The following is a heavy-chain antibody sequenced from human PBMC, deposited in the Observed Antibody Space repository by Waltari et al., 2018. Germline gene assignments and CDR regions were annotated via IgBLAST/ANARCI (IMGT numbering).Heavy chain of an antibody. CDR3: ARLSDPNKYYYGMDV. Sequence: EVQLVQSGGGLIPPGGSLRLSCAASGLSALDNYLGWVRQAPGKGLEWVSVIYRGGSIKYGDSVKGRFTLSRDNSKNTLFLQMNSLRSEDTAVYYCARLSDPNKYYYGMDVWGQGTTVTVSS. CDR2: IYRGGSI. J-gene: IGHJ6*02. D-gene: IGHD3-16*02. V-gene: IGHV3-53*01. CDR1: GLSALDNY.